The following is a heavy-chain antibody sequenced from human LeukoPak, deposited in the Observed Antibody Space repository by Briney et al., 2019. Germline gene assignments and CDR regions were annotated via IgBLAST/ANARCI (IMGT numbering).Heavy chain of an antibody. Sequence: SGTLSLTCTVSGGSIMTYYGSWIRQPPGKGLEWIGYIYDSGITYYNPSLQSPVTLSIDTSKNEFSLNLTSVTAAVTAMYYCARATNVDYFYYYGLDVWGRGTTVTVSS. D-gene: IGHD1-14*01. CDR3: ARATNVDYFYYYGLDV. CDR1: GGSIMTYY. CDR2: IYDSGIT. J-gene: IGHJ6*04. V-gene: IGHV4-59*01.